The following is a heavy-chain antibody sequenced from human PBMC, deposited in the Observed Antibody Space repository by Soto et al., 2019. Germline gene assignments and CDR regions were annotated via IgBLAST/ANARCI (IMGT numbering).Heavy chain of an antibody. CDR1: GFTFSSYG. D-gene: IGHD1-26*01. J-gene: IGHJ4*02. CDR3: AKDSEQGATVAMDY. V-gene: IGHV3-30*18. CDR2: ISYDGSNK. Sequence: PGGSLRLSCAASGFTFSSYGMHWVRQAPGKGLEWVAVISYDGSNKYYADSVKGRFTISRDNSKNTLYPQMNSLRAEDTAVYYCAKDSEQGATVAMDYWGQGTLVTVSS.